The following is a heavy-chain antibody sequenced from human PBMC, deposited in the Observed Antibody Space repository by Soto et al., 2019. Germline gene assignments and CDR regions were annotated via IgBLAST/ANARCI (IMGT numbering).Heavy chain of an antibody. D-gene: IGHD3-22*01. CDR1: GFSFINYG. CDR2: ICHNGSHM. V-gene: IGHV3-33*01. J-gene: IGHJ4*02. Sequence: GGSLRLSCAASGFSFINYGMHWVLEDAGKGLEGVRVICHNGSHMYYADVGQGRLTITRDDSMSTLYLQMKRLRSEDTAVYYCLTENNSGYPDSRGEGTLVTV. CDR3: LTENNSGYPDS.